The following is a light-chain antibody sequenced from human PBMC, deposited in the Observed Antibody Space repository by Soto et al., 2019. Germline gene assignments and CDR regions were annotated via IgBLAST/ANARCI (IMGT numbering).Light chain of an antibody. CDR3: PQPNSFTIT. CDR2: AES. Sequence: DIQMTQSPSSVSASVGDRVTITCRASQGISNWLAWYQQKPGKAPKLLVYAESSLQSGVPSRFSGSGSETDLTLTISSLQPQDFETYYCPQPNSFTITFGQGTRLEIK. J-gene: IGKJ5*01. CDR1: QGISNW. V-gene: IGKV1-12*01.